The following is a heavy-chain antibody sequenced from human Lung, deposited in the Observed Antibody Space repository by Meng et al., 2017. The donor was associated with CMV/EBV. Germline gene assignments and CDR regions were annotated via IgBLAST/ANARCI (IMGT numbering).Heavy chain of an antibody. D-gene: IGHD2-15*01. V-gene: IGHV3-30*03. CDR3: ARDMMLGQAARQTFDV. J-gene: IGHJ3*01. CDR2: LSYDGGDK. CDR1: GFSLSNHG. Sequence: GGSLRLSCAASGFSLSNHGMHWIRQAPGKGLEWLAVLSYDGGDKFYGASVKGRFIVSRDSPRNILYLHMNSLRSEDTAVYFCARDMMLGQAARQTFDVWGQGTLVTVSS.